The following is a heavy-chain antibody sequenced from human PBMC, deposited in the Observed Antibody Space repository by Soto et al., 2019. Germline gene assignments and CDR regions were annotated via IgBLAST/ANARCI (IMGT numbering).Heavy chain of an antibody. CDR1: GFTFSSYG. J-gene: IGHJ4*02. Sequence: QVQLVESGGGVVQPGRSLRLSCAASGFTFSSYGMHWVRQAPGKGLEWVAVISYDGSNKYYADSVKGRFTISRDNSKNTLYLQMNSLRAEDTAVYSCAKDSRGYYYFDYWGQGTLVTVSS. CDR3: AKDSRGYYYFDY. D-gene: IGHD3-22*01. V-gene: IGHV3-30*18. CDR2: ISYDGSNK.